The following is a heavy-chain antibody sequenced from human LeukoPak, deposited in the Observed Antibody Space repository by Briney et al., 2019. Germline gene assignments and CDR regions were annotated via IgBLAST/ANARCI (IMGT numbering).Heavy chain of an antibody. D-gene: IGHD3-22*01. CDR2: ISSSSSYI. J-gene: IGHJ6*03. CDR3: ARDLEINYCDSSGLGYMDV. Sequence: GGSLRLSCAASGFTFSSYSMNWVRQAPGKGLEWVSSISSSSSYIYYADSVKGRFTISRDNAKNSLYLQMNSLRAEDTAVYYCARDLEINYCDSSGLGYMDVWGKGTTVTVSS. V-gene: IGHV3-21*01. CDR1: GFTFSSYS.